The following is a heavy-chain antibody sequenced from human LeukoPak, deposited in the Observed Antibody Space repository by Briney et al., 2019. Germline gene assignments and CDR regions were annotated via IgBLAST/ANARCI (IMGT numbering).Heavy chain of an antibody. J-gene: IGHJ3*02. CDR3: AREGWFGVNDI. CDR1: GDSISDYY. CDR2: IYYTGST. D-gene: IGHD3-10*01. V-gene: IGHV4-59*12. Sequence: PSETLSLTCTVSGDSISDYYWSWIRRPPGRGLEWIGYIYYTGSTNYNPSLKSRVTISVDTSKNQFSLKLSSVTAADTAVYYCAREGWFGVNDIWGQGTMVTVSS.